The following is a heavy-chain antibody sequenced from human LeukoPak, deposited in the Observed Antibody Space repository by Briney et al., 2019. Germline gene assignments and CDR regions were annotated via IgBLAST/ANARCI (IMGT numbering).Heavy chain of an antibody. CDR1: GYTFTSYA. V-gene: IGHV1-3*03. J-gene: IGHJ4*02. CDR3: ARSVARGQWLVN. D-gene: IGHD6-19*01. CDR2: INTGNGNT. Sequence: ASVKDSCKASGYTFTSYAMHWVRQARGQRLEWMGLINTGNGNTKYSQEFQGRVTITRNTSASTAYMELSSLRSEHMAIYYCARSVARGQWLVNWGQGTLVTVSS.